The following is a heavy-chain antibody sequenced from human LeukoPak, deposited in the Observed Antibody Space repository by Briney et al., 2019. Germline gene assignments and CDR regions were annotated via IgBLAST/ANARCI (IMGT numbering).Heavy chain of an antibody. CDR3: ARGDDYGDYHFDY. J-gene: IGHJ4*02. CDR1: GFTFSSYW. V-gene: IGHV3-7*01. Sequence: GGSLRLSCAASGFTFSSYWMGWVRQAPGKGLEWVANIKQDGSEKYYVDSVKGRFTISRDNAKNSLYLQMNSLRAEDTAVYYCARGDDYGDYHFDYWGQGTLVTVSS. D-gene: IGHD4-17*01. CDR2: IKQDGSEK.